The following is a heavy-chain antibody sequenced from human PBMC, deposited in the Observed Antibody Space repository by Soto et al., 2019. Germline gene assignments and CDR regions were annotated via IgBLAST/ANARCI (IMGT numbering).Heavy chain of an antibody. Sequence: QVQLQESGPGLVKSSQTLSLTCTVSGGSISSGGYYWSWIRQHPGKGLEWIGYIYYSGSTYYNPSLKSRVTISVDTSKNQFSLKLSSVTAADTAVYYCATITRGYSYGLSYFDYWGQGTLVTVSS. J-gene: IGHJ4*02. V-gene: IGHV4-31*03. CDR2: IYYSGST. CDR3: ATITRGYSYGLSYFDY. CDR1: GGSISSGGYY. D-gene: IGHD5-18*01.